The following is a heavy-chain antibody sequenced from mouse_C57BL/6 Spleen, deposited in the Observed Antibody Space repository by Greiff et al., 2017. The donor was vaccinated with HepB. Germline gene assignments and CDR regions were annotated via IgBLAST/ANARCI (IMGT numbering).Heavy chain of an antibody. Sequence: QVQLKESGPGILQPSQTLSLTCSFSGFSLSTFGMGVGWIRQPSGKGLEWLAHIWWDDDKYYNPALKSRLTISKETSKNQVFLKIANVDTADTATDYCARSIYDGYGFDYWGQGTTLTVSS. V-gene: IGHV8-8*01. CDR3: ARSIYDGYGFDY. CDR2: IWWDDDK. J-gene: IGHJ2*01. D-gene: IGHD2-3*01. CDR1: GFSLSTFGMG.